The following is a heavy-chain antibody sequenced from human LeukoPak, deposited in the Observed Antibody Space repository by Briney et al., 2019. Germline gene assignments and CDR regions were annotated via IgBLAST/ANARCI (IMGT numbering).Heavy chain of an antibody. CDR1: GYNFTSYW. D-gene: IGHD1-14*01. CDR2: IYPGDSDT. V-gene: IGHV5-51*01. CDR3: ARYKSRLGIYYYGMDV. J-gene: IGHJ6*02. Sequence: GESLKISCKGSGYNFTSYWIGWVRQMPGKGLEWRGIIYPGDSDTRYSPSFQGQVTISADKSISTAYLQWSSLKASDTAMYYCARYKSRLGIYYYGMDVWGQGTTVTVSS.